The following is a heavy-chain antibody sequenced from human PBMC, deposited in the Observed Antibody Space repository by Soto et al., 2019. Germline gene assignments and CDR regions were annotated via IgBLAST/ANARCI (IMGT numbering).Heavy chain of an antibody. CDR2: ISYDGSNK. D-gene: IGHD1-26*01. Sequence: QVQLVESGGGVVQPGRSLRLSCAASGFTFSSYGMHWVRQAPGKGLEWVAVISYDGSNKYYADSVKGRFTISRDNSKNTLYLQMNSLRAEDTAVYYCAKDREWIVGATIGIFDYWGQGTLVTVSS. CDR1: GFTFSSYG. V-gene: IGHV3-30*18. J-gene: IGHJ4*02. CDR3: AKDREWIVGATIGIFDY.